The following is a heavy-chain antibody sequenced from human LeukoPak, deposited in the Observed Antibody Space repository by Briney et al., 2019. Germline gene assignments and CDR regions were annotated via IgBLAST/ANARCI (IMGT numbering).Heavy chain of an antibody. D-gene: IGHD3-3*01. CDR3: ARVSSPITIFGVVQNPLYYYYYMDV. CDR1: GYTFTSYG. V-gene: IGHV1-18*01. Sequence: ASVKVSCKASGYTFTSYGISWVRQAPGQGLEWMGWISAYNGNTNYAQKLQGRVTMTTDTSTSTAYMELRSLRSDDTAVNYCARVSSPITIFGVVQNPLYYYYYMDVWGKGTTVTVSS. CDR2: ISAYNGNT. J-gene: IGHJ6*03.